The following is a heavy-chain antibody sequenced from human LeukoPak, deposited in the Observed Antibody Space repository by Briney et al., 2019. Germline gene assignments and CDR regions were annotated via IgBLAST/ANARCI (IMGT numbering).Heavy chain of an antibody. V-gene: IGHV4-59*12. D-gene: IGHD3-9*01. Sequence: SETLSLTCTVSGGSISSYYWSWIRQPPGKGLEWIGYIYYSGSTNYNPSLKSRVTISVDTSKNQFSLQLNSVTPEDTAVYYCARGNYDILTGYTLKSFDIWGQGTMVTVSS. CDR1: GGSISSYY. J-gene: IGHJ3*02. CDR3: ARGNYDILTGYTLKSFDI. CDR2: IYYSGST.